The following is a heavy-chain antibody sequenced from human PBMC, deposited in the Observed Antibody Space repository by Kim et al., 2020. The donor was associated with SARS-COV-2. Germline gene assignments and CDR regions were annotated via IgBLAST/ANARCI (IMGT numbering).Heavy chain of an antibody. CDR3: ARDVELVGRGAYDL. D-gene: IGHD6-6*01. Sequence: GGSLRLSCAASGFIFDSFWMNWVRQAPGKGLEYVAKIKQDGSEEHYVDSVQGRFTISRDNARNSLYLQMNSLRDEDMAVYYWARDVELVGRGAYDLWGQG. V-gene: IGHV3-7*01. J-gene: IGHJ3*01. CDR1: GFIFDSFW. CDR2: IKQDGSEE.